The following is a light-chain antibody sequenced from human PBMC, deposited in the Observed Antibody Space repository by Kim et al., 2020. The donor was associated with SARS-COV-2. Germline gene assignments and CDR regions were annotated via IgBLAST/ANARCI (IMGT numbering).Light chain of an antibody. CDR1: SRDVGGYNY. CDR2: DVS. CDR3: SSYTSSTTWV. Sequence: GQSITISCTGTSRDVGGYNYVSWYQQHPGEAPKLMIFDVSSRPSGVSNRFSGSKSGNTASLTISGLQAEDEADYYCSSYTSSTTWVFGGGTQLTVL. V-gene: IGLV2-14*03. J-gene: IGLJ3*02.